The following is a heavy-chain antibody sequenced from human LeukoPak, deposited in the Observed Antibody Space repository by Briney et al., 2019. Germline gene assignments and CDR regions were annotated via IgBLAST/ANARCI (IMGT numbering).Heavy chain of an antibody. CDR2: IQPDGNDK. D-gene: IGHD3-10*01. CDR3: AKDNHYYGSGSYPFYYYGMDV. Sequence: PGGSLRLSCAASGFTFNNYGMHWVRQAPGKGLEWVTLIQPDGNDKYYADSVKGRFTVSRDNSKNTLYLQMNSLRAEDTAVYYCAKDNHYYGSGSYPFYYYGMDVWGQGTTVTVSS. J-gene: IGHJ6*02. V-gene: IGHV3-30*02. CDR1: GFTFNNYG.